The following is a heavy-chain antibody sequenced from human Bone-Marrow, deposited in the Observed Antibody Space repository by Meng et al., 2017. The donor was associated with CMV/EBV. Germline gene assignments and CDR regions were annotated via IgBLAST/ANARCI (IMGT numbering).Heavy chain of an antibody. CDR3: TTDLDEWLRTTCYYYYYGMDV. V-gene: IGHV3-15*01. CDR1: GFTFSNAW. D-gene: IGHD5-12*01. J-gene: IGHJ6*02. CDR2: IKSKTDGGTT. Sequence: GESLKISCAASGFTFSNAWMSWVRQAPGKGLEWVGRIKSKTDGGTTDYAAPVKGRFTISRDDSKNTLYLQMNSLKTEDTAVYYCTTDLDEWLRTTCYYYYYGMDVWGQGTTVTVSS.